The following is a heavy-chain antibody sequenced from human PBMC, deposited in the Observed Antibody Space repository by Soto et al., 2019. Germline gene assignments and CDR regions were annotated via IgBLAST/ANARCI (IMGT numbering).Heavy chain of an antibody. D-gene: IGHD6-19*01. CDR1: GASISSSSYY. Sequence: SATLSLTCIVSGASISSSSYYWGWIRQPPGKGLEWIGTIHYSGSTYYNSSLKSRVTISVDLSKNQFFMRLSSVTATDTSVYYCARYSTGWYDYFDYWGHGTLVTVSS. V-gene: IGHV4-39*01. CDR3: ARYSTGWYDYFDY. J-gene: IGHJ4*01. CDR2: IHYSGST.